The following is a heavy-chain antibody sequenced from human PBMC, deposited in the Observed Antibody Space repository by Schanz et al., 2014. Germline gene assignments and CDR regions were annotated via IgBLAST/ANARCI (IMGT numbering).Heavy chain of an antibody. CDR2: IYYSGGT. CDR1: GGSINSDAFY. V-gene: IGHV4-31*03. J-gene: IGHJ5*02. D-gene: IGHD3-16*01. CDR3: ARVGRNSYGLTARFDA. Sequence: QVQLQESGPGVVKPSQTLSLTCTVSGGSINSDAFYWTWIRQHPGKGLEWVGYIYYSGGTYYSPSLKSRVSISLDTSKNQFSLRLTSVSSADTTMYYCARVGRNSYGLTARFDAWGQGTLVAVSS.